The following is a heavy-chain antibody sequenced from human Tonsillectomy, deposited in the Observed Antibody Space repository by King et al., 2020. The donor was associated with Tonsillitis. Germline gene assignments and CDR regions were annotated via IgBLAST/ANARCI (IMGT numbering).Heavy chain of an antibody. Sequence: VQLVESGGGLVQPGGSLRLSCVASGFNFSTYAMNWVRQAPGKGLEWVSAISGGGDNTHYADSVKGRFTISRDNFKNTVYLQMNSLRAEDTAVYYCAKDWTTVTMLTDAFVFGGEGTMVTVSS. CDR1: GFNFSTYA. D-gene: IGHD4-17*01. CDR2: ISGGGDNT. V-gene: IGHV3-23*04. J-gene: IGHJ3*01. CDR3: AKDWTTVTMLTDAFVF.